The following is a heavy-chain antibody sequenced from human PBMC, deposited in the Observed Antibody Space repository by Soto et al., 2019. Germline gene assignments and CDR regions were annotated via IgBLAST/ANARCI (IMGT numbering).Heavy chain of an antibody. CDR1: GFPFINFA. CDR2: ISGSGGRT. V-gene: IGHV3-23*01. CDR3: AKLGFSGTYFHFDY. Sequence: PGGSLRLSCEASGFPFINFAMNWVRQSPGKGLEWVSSISGSGGRTWYADSVRGRFTISRDNSQKTLYLQMNGLRGEDTAVYYCAKLGFSGTYFHFDYWGQGALVTVSS. D-gene: IGHD3-10*01. J-gene: IGHJ4*02.